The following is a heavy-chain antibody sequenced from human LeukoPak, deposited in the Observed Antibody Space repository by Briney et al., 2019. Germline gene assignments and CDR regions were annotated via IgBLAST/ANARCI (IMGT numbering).Heavy chain of an antibody. J-gene: IGHJ5*02. V-gene: IGHV4-31*03. D-gene: IGHD6-6*01. CDR1: GGSISSGGYY. Sequence: PSQTLSPTCTVSGGSISSGGYYWSWIRQHPGKGLEWIGYIYYSGSTYYNPSLKSRVTISVDTSKNQFSLKLSSVTAADTAVYYCARKYPDHWFDPWGQGTLVTVSS. CDR2: IYYSGST. CDR3: ARKYPDHWFDP.